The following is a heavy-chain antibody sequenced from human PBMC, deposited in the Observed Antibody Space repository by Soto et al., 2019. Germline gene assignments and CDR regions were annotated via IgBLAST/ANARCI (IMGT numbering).Heavy chain of an antibody. J-gene: IGHJ4*02. CDR2: INHSGST. CDR1: GGSFSDYY. D-gene: IGHD3-10*01. CDR3: ARGVVRRVIIQYTSFFDY. V-gene: IGHV4-34*01. Sequence: RSLTCAVYGGSFSDYYWTWVRQAPGRGLEWIGEINHSGSTYYNPSLKSRVTISVDTSKNQFSLKLSSVTAADTAVYYCARGVVRRVIIQYTSFFDYWGQGTPVTV.